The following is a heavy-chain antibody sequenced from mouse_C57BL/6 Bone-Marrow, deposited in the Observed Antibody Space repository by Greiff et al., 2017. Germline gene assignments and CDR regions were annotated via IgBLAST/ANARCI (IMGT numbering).Heavy chain of an antibody. V-gene: IGHV5-12*01. CDR1: GFTFSDYY. CDR2: ISNGGGST. D-gene: IGHD2-2*01. CDR3: ARLGGLPPHWYFDV. J-gene: IGHJ1*03. Sequence: EVQLQESGGGLVQPGGSLKLSCAASGFTFSDYYMYWVRQTPEKRLEWVAYISNGGGSTYYPDTVKGRFTISRDNAKNTLYLQMSRLKSEDTAMYYCARLGGLPPHWYFDVWGTGTTVTVSS.